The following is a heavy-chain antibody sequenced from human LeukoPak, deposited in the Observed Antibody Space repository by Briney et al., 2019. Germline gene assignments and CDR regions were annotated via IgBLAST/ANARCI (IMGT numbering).Heavy chain of an antibody. Sequence: GGSLRLSCAASGFTFSSYDMNWVRQAPGKGLEWVSYISSSGNLIQYADSVKGRFTFSRDNARNSLYLQMNSLRADDTAIYYCAREGGWNDFDYWGQGTLVTVSS. CDR1: GFTFSSYD. D-gene: IGHD1-1*01. V-gene: IGHV3-48*03. CDR3: AREGGWNDFDY. J-gene: IGHJ4*02. CDR2: ISSSGNLI.